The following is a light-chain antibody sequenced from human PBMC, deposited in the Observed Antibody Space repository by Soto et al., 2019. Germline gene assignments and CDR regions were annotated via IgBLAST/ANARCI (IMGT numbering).Light chain of an antibody. CDR3: SSYKSSYNIV. V-gene: IGLV2-14*01. CDR1: RSDIGGDNF. Sequence: QSVLTQPASVSGSPGQSITISCTGTRSDIGGDNFVSWYQQHPGKAPKLMIYEVTNRPSGVSNRFAGSKSGNTASLTISGLQPEDEADYSCSSYKSSYNIVFGTGTKVTVL. J-gene: IGLJ1*01. CDR2: EVT.